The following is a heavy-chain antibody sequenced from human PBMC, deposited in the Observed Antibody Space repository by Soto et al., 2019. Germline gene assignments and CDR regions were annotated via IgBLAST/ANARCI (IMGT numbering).Heavy chain of an antibody. CDR2: IYPGDSDT. CDR1: GHSFTSYW. D-gene: IGHD3-22*01. CDR3: ARAGPYGYYFDSSGNYSSWFDP. Sequence: PGESLKISCKGSGHSFTSYWIGWVRQMPGKGLEWMGIIYPGDSDTRYSPSFQGQVTISADKSINTAYLQWSSLEASDTAMYYCARAGPYGYYFDSSGNYSSWFDPWGQGTLVTVSS. J-gene: IGHJ5*02. V-gene: IGHV5-51*01.